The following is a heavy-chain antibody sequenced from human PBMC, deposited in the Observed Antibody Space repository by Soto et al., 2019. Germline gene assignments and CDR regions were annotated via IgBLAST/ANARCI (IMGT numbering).Heavy chain of an antibody. V-gene: IGHV1-46*01. CDR2: INPNSGST. Sequence: ASVKVSCKASGYSVTSYYMHWVRQAPGQGLEWMGIINPNSGSTTYAQKFQGRVAMTRDTSTSTVYMELTSLTSGDTAVYYCARAGIAYCSSTTCYLYYYVMDVWGQGTTVTVSS. D-gene: IGHD2-2*01. J-gene: IGHJ6*02. CDR1: GYSVTSYY. CDR3: ARAGIAYCSSTTCYLYYYVMDV.